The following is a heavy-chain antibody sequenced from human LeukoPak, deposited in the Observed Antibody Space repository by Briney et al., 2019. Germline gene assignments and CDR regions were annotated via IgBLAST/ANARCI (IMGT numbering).Heavy chain of an antibody. CDR1: GGTFSSYA. CDR2: IIPISGTA. V-gene: IGHV1-69*13. D-gene: IGHD5-24*01. Sequence: SVKVSCKASGGTFSSYAISWVRQASGQGLEWMGGIIPISGTANYAQKFQGRVTITADESTSTAYMELSSLRSEDTAVYYCAVDVEMATTKTDDAFDIWGQGTMVTVSS. CDR3: AVDVEMATTKTDDAFDI. J-gene: IGHJ3*02.